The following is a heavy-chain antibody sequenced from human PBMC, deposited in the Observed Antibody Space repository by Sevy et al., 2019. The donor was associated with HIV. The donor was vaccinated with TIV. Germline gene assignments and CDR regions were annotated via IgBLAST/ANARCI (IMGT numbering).Heavy chain of an antibody. Sequence: GETLKISCAASGFTFSSYAMSWVRQAPGKGLEWVSAISGSGGSTYYADSVKGRFTISRDNSKNTLYLQMNSLRAEDTAVYYCARHDYGDYIESYWGQGTLVTVSS. V-gene: IGHV3-23*01. CDR1: GFTFSSYA. J-gene: IGHJ4*02. CDR2: ISGSGGST. D-gene: IGHD4-17*01. CDR3: ARHDYGDYIESY.